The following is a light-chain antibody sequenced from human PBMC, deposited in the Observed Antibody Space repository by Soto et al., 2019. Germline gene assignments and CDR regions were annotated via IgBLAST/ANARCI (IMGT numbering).Light chain of an antibody. CDR2: RTS. Sequence: EIVLTQSPGTLSLSPGEGATLSCRASESVSSSFFAWYQQQPGQAPRLLIYRTSSRTTGIPDRFSGSGSGTDFDLTISRREPEDFEVYYCQQYGSSPLYTFGQGTKLEIK. CDR3: QQYGSSPLYT. CDR1: ESVSSSF. V-gene: IGKV3-20*01. J-gene: IGKJ2*01.